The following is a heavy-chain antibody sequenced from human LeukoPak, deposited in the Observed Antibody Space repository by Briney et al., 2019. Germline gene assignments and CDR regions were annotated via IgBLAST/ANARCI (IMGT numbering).Heavy chain of an antibody. Sequence: GGSLRLSCSGSGFTFSRHYMHWVRQAPGKGLEYVSAISYNGDSTYYIDSVKGRFTISRDNSKNTLDLQMSSLRPEDTAVYYCVSDGETQGQIWGPGTLVTVSS. CDR2: ISYNGDST. D-gene: IGHD4-23*01. V-gene: IGHV3-64D*09. J-gene: IGHJ3*02. CDR1: GFTFSRHY. CDR3: VSDGETQGQI.